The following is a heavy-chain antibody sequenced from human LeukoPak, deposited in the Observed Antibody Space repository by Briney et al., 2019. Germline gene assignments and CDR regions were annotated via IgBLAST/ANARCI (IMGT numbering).Heavy chain of an antibody. CDR3: ARGGGYCSITICYGSNWFDP. CDR2: MYPNRGNT. D-gene: IGHD2-2*01. Sequence: AAVRDSRMASLYTFTSYDINWVRPATGRGREWMGWMYPNRGNTDNAQKLQGRVTLTRKTSISTAYLELSSLRSEDTPVYYCARGGGYCSITICYGSNWFDPWGQGTLVTVSS. CDR1: LYTFTSYD. V-gene: IGHV1-8*03. J-gene: IGHJ5*02.